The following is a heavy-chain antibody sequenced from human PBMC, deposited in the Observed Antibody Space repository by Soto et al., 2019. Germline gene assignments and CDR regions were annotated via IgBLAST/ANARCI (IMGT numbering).Heavy chain of an antibody. CDR1: GGSISTYD. CDR3: ARVVDATSHYFDY. D-gene: IGHD2-15*01. V-gene: IGHV4-59*01. Sequence: ETLSLTCTVSGGSISTYDWSWIRQSPGKGLEWIGCIYYSGSTNYNPSLKSRVTISVDTSKNQFSLKLSSVTAADTAVYYCARVVDATSHYFDYWGQGALVTVSS. CDR2: IYYSGST. J-gene: IGHJ4*02.